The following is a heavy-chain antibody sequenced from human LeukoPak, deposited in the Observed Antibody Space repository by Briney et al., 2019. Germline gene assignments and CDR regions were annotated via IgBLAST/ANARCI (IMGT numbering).Heavy chain of an antibody. J-gene: IGHJ3*02. CDR1: GFIFSSYA. Sequence: GGSLRLSCAASGFIFSSYAMSWVRQAPGKGLEWVSSISSSSSYIYYADSVKGRFTISRDNAKNSLYLQMNSLRAEDTAVYYCASIVVVTATPGAFDIWGQGTMVTVSS. V-gene: IGHV3-21*01. D-gene: IGHD2-21*02. CDR2: ISSSSSYI. CDR3: ASIVVVTATPGAFDI.